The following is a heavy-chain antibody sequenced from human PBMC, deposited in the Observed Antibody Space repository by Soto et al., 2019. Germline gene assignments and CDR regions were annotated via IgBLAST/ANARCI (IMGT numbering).Heavy chain of an antibody. CDR3: VMVDNYVTPTPQDV. J-gene: IGHJ6*02. D-gene: IGHD3-16*01. CDR1: GYIFVNYG. CDR2: ISPYTGNT. Sequence: QVQLVQSGDEVKKPGASVKVSCKASGYIFVNYGIAWVRQAPRQGLEWMGWISPYTGNTHSASKVQGRLTMTTDTTKSTANMDLGSLTSDDTAVYYCVMVDNYVTPTPQDVWGQGTTVTVSS. V-gene: IGHV1-18*01.